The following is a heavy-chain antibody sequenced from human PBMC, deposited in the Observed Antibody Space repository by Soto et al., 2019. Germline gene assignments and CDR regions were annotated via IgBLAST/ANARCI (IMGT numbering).Heavy chain of an antibody. J-gene: IGHJ4*02. Sequence: PSEPLSLTCAVSRGSFSGYYWSWVRHFPGKGLEWIGEIIHTGSTNYNPSLKSRVTMSIDTTKKEISMKLSSVTAADTAVYYGARVGQPPSDYWGQGTLVTVSS. D-gene: IGHD2-2*01. CDR1: RGSFSGYY. CDR3: ARVGQPPSDY. V-gene: IGHV4-34*12. CDR2: IIHTGST.